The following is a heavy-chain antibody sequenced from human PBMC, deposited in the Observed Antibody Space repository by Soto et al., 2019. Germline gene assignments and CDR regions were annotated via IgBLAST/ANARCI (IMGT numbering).Heavy chain of an antibody. J-gene: IGHJ4*02. D-gene: IGHD3-3*01. CDR1: GYTFTSYG. Sequence: GASVKVSCKASGYTFTSYGISWVRQAPGQGLEWMGWISAYNGNTNYAQKLQGRVTMTTDTSTSTAYMELRSLRSDDTAVYYCARVLPLFGVVIVGLGDYWGQGTLVTVSS. V-gene: IGHV1-18*01. CDR2: ISAYNGNT. CDR3: ARVLPLFGVVIVGLGDY.